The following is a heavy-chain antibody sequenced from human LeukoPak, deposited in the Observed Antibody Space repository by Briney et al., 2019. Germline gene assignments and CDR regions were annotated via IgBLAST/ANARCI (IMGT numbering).Heavy chain of an antibody. V-gene: IGHV3-23*01. CDR3: AKAPVTSCRGAFCYPFDY. CDR1: GFTFSSYA. J-gene: IGHJ4*02. Sequence: GGSLRLSCAASGFTFSSYAMSWVRQAPGKGLEWVSAMSSSDDGRYYAASVRGRFTISRDTSRSTLYLQMNSLRAEDTAVYYCAKAPVTSCRGAFCYPFDYWGQGTLVTVSS. CDR2: MSSSDDGR. D-gene: IGHD2-15*01.